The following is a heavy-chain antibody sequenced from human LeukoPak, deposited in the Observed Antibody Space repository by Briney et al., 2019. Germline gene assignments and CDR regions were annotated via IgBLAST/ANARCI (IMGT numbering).Heavy chain of an antibody. V-gene: IGHV3-23*01. D-gene: IGHD3-9*01. J-gene: IGHJ4*02. Sequence: GASLRLSCAASGFTFSNYAMSWVRQAPGHGLEWVSAIVGSGGATYYADSVKGRFTISRDNSKNTLYLQMSTLRAEDTAVYFCAKWGDYNGLTGYYVSDYWGQGTLVTVSS. CDR1: GFTFSNYA. CDR3: AKWGDYNGLTGYYVSDY. CDR2: IVGSGGAT.